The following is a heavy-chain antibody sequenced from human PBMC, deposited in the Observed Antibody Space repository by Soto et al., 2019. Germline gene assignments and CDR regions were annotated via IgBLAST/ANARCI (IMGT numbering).Heavy chain of an antibody. J-gene: IGHJ6*02. V-gene: IGHV4-59*01. Sequence: QVQLQESGPGLVKPSETLSLTCTVSGGSISSYYWSWIRQPPGKGLEWIGYIYYSGSTNYNPSLKSRLTISVDXSKXQXPLKLSSLTAADTAVYYCARGDPLLWFGEKVYYGMDVWGQGTTVTVSS. CDR2: IYYSGST. D-gene: IGHD3-10*01. CDR1: GGSISSYY. CDR3: ARGDPLLWFGEKVYYGMDV.